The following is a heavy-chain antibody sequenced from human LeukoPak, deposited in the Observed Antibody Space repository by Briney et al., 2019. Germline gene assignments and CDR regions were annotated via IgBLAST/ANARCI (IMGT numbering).Heavy chain of an antibody. D-gene: IGHD6-25*01. Sequence: ASVKVSCKASGYTFTGYYMHWVRQAPGQGLEWMGWINPNSGGTNYAQKFQGRVTMTRDTSISTAYMELSRPRSDDTAVYYCARGRLSPSGYYFDYWGQGTLVTVSS. CDR2: INPNSGGT. V-gene: IGHV1-2*02. CDR3: ARGRLSPSGYYFDY. J-gene: IGHJ4*02. CDR1: GYTFTGYY.